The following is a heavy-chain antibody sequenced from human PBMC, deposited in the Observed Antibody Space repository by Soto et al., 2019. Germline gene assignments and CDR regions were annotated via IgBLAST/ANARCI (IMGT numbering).Heavy chain of an antibody. CDR3: ARGGNIVSFGYYCDMDV. CDR2: ISTSGTTI. Sequence: GVSQRLSCAASGFAFSDYYMSWIRQAPGKGLEWVSYISTSGTTIYYADSVKGRFTTSRDNAKNSLYLQMNSLRAEDTAVYYCARGGNIVSFGYYCDMDVWGQGTTVTVSS. D-gene: IGHD5-12*01. V-gene: IGHV3-11*01. J-gene: IGHJ6*02. CDR1: GFAFSDYY.